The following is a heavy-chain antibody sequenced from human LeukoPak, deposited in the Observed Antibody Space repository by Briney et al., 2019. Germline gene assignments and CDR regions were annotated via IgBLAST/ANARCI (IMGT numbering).Heavy chain of an antibody. CDR1: GYSFTSYW. D-gene: IGHD6-19*01. V-gene: IGHV5-51*01. Sequence: GESLKISCKGSGYSFTSYWIGGVRQMPGKGLEWMGIIYPGDSDTRYSPSFQGQVTISADKSISTAYLQWSSLKASDTAMYYCARRGIAVGEGTYFDYWGQGTLVTVSS. CDR3: ARRGIAVGEGTYFDY. CDR2: IYPGDSDT. J-gene: IGHJ4*02.